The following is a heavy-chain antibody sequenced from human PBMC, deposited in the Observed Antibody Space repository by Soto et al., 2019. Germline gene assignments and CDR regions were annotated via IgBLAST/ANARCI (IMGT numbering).Heavy chain of an antibody. J-gene: IGHJ4*02. Sequence: PSETLSLTCTVSGASISYGGFSWSWIRQSPGKGLEWIGYISHLENTYLHPSFKSRLTVSIDRTRNQFSLKLSSVTAADMAVYYCARGGGYDSFDYWGQGVLVTVSS. D-gene: IGHD5-12*01. CDR2: ISHLENT. V-gene: IGHV4-30-2*06. CDR1: GASISYGGFS. CDR3: ARGGGYDSFDY.